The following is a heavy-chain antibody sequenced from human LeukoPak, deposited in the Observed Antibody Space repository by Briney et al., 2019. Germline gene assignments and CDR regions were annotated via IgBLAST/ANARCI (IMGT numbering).Heavy chain of an antibody. CDR2: ISGSGGST. J-gene: IGHJ4*02. Sequence: GGSLRLSCAASGFTFSSYAMSWVRQAPGKGLEWVSAISGSGGSTYYADSVKGRFTISRDNSKNTLYLQMNSLRAEDTAVYYCAKDGGSRYSSSWYEVDYWGQGTLVTVSS. CDR1: GFTFSSYA. D-gene: IGHD6-13*01. CDR3: AKDGGSRYSSSWYEVDY. V-gene: IGHV3-23*01.